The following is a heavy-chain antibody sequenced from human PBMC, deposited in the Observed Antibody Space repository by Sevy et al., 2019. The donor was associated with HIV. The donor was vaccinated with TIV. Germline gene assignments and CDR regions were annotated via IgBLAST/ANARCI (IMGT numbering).Heavy chain of an antibody. CDR1: GGTISSSSYY. CDR3: ARGGSGWYEDRYFDY. D-gene: IGHD6-19*01. Sequence: SETLSLTCTVSGGTISSSSYYWGRIRQPPGKGLEWIGSIYYSGSTYYNPSLKSRVTISVDTSKNQFSLKLSSVTAADTAVYYCARGGSGWYEDRYFDYWGQGTLVTVSS. J-gene: IGHJ4*02. V-gene: IGHV4-39*01. CDR2: IYYSGST.